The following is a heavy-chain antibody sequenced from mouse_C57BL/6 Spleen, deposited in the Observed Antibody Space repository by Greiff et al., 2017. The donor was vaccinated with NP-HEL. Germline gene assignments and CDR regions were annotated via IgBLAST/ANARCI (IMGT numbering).Heavy chain of an antibody. V-gene: IGHV1-64*01. CDR1: GYTFTSYW. Sequence: QVQLQQPGAELVKPGASVKLSCKASGYTFTSYWMHWVKQRPGQGLEWIGMIHPNSGSTNYNEKFKSKATLTVDKSSSTAYMQLSSLTSEDSAVYYCARVDYYGSSYDYFDYWGQGTTLTVSS. D-gene: IGHD1-1*01. J-gene: IGHJ2*01. CDR2: IHPNSGST. CDR3: ARVDYYGSSYDYFDY.